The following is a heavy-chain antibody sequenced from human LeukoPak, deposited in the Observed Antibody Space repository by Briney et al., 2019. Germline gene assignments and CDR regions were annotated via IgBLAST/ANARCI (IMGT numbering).Heavy chain of an antibody. CDR1: GGTLSSYA. CDR2: IIPILGIA. CDR3: LVGATFHGFDY. J-gene: IGHJ4*02. V-gene: IGHV1-69*04. D-gene: IGHD1-26*01. Sequence: GASVKVSCKASGGTLSSYAISWVRQAPGQGLEWMGRIIPILGIANYAQKFQGRVTITADKSTSTAYMELSSLRSEDTAVYYRLVGATFHGFDYWGQGTLVTVSS.